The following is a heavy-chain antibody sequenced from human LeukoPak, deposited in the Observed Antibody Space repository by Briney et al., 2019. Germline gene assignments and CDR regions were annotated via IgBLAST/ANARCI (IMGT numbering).Heavy chain of an antibody. Sequence: LAESLKISCRASGYSFNTYCISWVRQLPGKSLQWMRIIYPGDSDTRYSPSFQGQVTMSADKSINTAYLQWSSLKVSVTARYYCARHGLEGYNGAFHMWGQGTMVTVSS. CDR3: ARHGLEGYNGAFHM. CDR1: GYSFNTYC. J-gene: IGHJ3*02. CDR2: IYPGDSDT. V-gene: IGHV5-51*01. D-gene: IGHD5-24*01.